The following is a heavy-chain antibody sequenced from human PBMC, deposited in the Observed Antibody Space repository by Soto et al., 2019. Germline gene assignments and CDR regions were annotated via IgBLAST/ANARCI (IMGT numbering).Heavy chain of an antibody. V-gene: IGHV1-18*04. CDR2: IKVDSGYT. J-gene: IGHJ5*02. D-gene: IGHD3-9*01. CDR3: ATSYDTGFDP. CDR1: GYPFIKYG. Sequence: QLQLVQSAAGVKKSGASVRVSCKAYGYPFIKYGISWIRQAPEQGLEWMGWIKVDSGYTNYAQKFQGRVTMTADTSSDTAFMELRSLRLDDTAVYFCATSYDTGFDPWGQGTLVSVSS.